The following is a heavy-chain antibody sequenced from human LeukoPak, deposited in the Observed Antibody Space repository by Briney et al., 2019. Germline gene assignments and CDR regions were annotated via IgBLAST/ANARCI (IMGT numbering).Heavy chain of an antibody. J-gene: IGHJ4*02. V-gene: IGHV3-30-3*01. Sequence: GGSLRLSCAASGFTFSSYAINWVRQAPGKGLEWVAVISYDGTNKNYADSVKGRFTISRDGSKNTVYLEMNSLRGEDTAVYYCARDPEHYGSGSYLDYWGQGSLVTVSS. CDR2: ISYDGTNK. CDR3: ARDPEHYGSGSYLDY. CDR1: GFTFSSYA. D-gene: IGHD3-10*01.